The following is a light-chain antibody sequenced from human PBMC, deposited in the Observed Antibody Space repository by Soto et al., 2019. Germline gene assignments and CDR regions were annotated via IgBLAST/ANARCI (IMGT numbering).Light chain of an antibody. CDR3: QQYNSWLT. J-gene: IGKJ4*01. CDR2: DAY. Sequence: EVVLTQSPVTLSLSPGERATLSCRASQSFRGLLAWYQQKPGQAPRLLIYDAYNRATGIPPRFSGSGSGTEFSLTISSLQSEDFAIYYCQQYNSWLTFGGGTRVDIK. CDR1: QSFRGL. V-gene: IGKV3-11*01.